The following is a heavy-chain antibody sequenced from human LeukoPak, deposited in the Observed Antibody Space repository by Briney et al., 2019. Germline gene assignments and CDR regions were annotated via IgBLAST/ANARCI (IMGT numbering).Heavy chain of an antibody. CDR2: ISSSGDIT. CDR3: AKDDSWLQFGE. Sequence: GGSLSLSCAASGFTFSNHGMNWVRQAPGKGLEWVSGISSSGDITYYAGSVKGRFTISRDNSKNTLCQEEISLTAEDTAVYYCAKDDSWLQFGEWSQGTLVTVSS. V-gene: IGHV3-23*01. J-gene: IGHJ4*02. CDR1: GFTFSNHG. D-gene: IGHD5-24*01.